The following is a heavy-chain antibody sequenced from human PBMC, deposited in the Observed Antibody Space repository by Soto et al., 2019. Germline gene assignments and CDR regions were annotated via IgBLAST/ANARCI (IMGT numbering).Heavy chain of an antibody. J-gene: IGHJ6*02. V-gene: IGHV4-39*01. Sequence: QLQLQESGPGLVKPSETLSLTCTVSGGSLSSSSYYWGWIRQPPGKGLEWIGSMYYSGSTYYNPSLTSRVTISADTSNNQFSLKLSSVTAADTSVYYCARGNRHYDIWGWGSYYYYGMDVWGQGTTVTVSS. CDR1: GGSLSSSSYY. CDR2: MYYSGST. D-gene: IGHD3-9*01. CDR3: ARGNRHYDIWGWGSYYYYGMDV.